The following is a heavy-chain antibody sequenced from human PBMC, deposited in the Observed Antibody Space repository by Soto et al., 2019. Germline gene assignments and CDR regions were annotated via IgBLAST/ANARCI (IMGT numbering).Heavy chain of an antibody. Sequence: QVQVQESGPGLVKPSETLSLTCSVSGGSMSKFYWSWIRKTAGKGLEWMGRVYATGTSDYNPSLRSRIAMSVDISKKTFSLRLRSVTAADTGVYYCVRDGSKTLRDCFDPRGQGILVTVSS. CDR3: VRDGSKTLRDCFDP. CDR1: GGSMSKFY. CDR2: VYATGTS. V-gene: IGHV4-4*07. D-gene: IGHD4-17*01. J-gene: IGHJ5*02.